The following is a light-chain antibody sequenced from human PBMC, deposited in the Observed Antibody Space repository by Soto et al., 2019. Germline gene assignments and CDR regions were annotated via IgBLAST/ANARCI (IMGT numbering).Light chain of an antibody. CDR2: AAA. CDR1: ESISSSY. J-gene: IGKJ2*01. CDR3: QLYGGSHMFS. V-gene: IGKV3-20*01. Sequence: EIVLTQSPGTLSLSPGEGATLSCRASESISSSYLAWYQQRPGQSPRLLIYAAASRAAGIPDRFSGSGSGADFTLTISRLEPEDFAVYYCQLYGGSHMFSFGQGTKLQIK.